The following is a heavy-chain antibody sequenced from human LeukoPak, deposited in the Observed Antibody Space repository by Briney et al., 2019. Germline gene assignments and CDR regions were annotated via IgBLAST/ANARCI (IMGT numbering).Heavy chain of an antibody. V-gene: IGHV3-7*02. D-gene: IGHD1-26*01. J-gene: IGHJ4*02. Sequence: GGSLRLSCAASGFTFSRHWMSWVRQAPGKGLEWVANINQDGREKYDVDSVKGRFTISRDNAKNSLYLQMNSLRAEDTAVYYCATSGWGLRTPFDYWGQGTPVTVSS. CDR1: GFTFSRHW. CDR2: INQDGREK. CDR3: ATSGWGLRTPFDY.